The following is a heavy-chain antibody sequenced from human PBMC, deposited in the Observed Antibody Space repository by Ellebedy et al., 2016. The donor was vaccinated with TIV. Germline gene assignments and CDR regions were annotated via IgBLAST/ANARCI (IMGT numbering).Heavy chain of an antibody. Sequence: GESLKISCAASGFTFTSYSMNWVRQAPGKGLEWVSSISSTGYYIYYADSLTGRFTISSDDARNSLYLQMNSLRAEDTAVYYCARSGELDSWGQGTLVTVSS. CDR2: ISSTGYYI. CDR1: GFTFTSYS. V-gene: IGHV3-21*01. CDR3: ARSGELDS. J-gene: IGHJ4*02. D-gene: IGHD1-26*01.